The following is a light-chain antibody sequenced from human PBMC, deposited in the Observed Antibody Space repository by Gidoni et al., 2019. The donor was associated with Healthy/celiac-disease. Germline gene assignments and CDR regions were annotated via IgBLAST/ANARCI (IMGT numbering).Light chain of an antibody. J-gene: IGKJ1*01. Sequence: DIQMTQSPSSLSASVGDRVTINCRASQGISNYLAWYQQKPGKVPKLLIYAASTLQSGVPSRFSGSGSGTDFTLTIRSLQPEDVATDYCQKYNSVSRTFGQGTKVEIK. V-gene: IGKV1-27*01. CDR2: AAS. CDR1: QGISNY. CDR3: QKYNSVSRT.